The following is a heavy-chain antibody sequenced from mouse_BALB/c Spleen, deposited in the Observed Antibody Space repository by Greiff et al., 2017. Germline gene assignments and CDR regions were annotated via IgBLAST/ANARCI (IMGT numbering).Heavy chain of an antibody. Sequence: EVKLVESGGGLVQPKGSLKLSCAASGFTFNTYAMNWVRQAPGKGLEWVARIRSKSNNYATYYADSVKDRFTISRDDSQSMLYLQMNNLKTEDTAMYYCVRHDGYYLGYYAMDYWGQGTSVTVSS. CDR1: GFTFNTYA. V-gene: IGHV10-1*02. CDR2: IRSKSNNYAT. J-gene: IGHJ4*01. D-gene: IGHD2-3*01. CDR3: VRHDGYYLGYYAMDY.